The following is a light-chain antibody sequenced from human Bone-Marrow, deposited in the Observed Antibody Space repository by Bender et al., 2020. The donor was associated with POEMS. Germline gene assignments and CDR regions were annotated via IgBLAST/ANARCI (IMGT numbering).Light chain of an antibody. CDR1: VLPKQY. J-gene: IGLJ2*01. CDR2: KDR. CDR3: QSADSSGPYGSNVV. Sequence: YELTQSPSVSVSPGQTARITCSADVLPKQYAYWYRQKPGQAPVLLIFKDRERPSGIPERFSGSSSGTTATLTITGVQAEDEADYYCQSADSSGPYGSNVVFGGGTKLTVL. V-gene: IGLV3-25*03.